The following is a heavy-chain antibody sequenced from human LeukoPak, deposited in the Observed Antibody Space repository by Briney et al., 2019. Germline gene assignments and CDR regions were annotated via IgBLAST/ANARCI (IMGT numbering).Heavy chain of an antibody. V-gene: IGHV4-39*07. J-gene: IGHJ3*02. CDR3: ARDLAYYYDSSGYFLDAFDI. CDR2: IYYSGST. CDR1: GGSITSNSYY. D-gene: IGHD3-22*01. Sequence: PSETLSLTCTVSGGSITSNSYYWGWIRQPPGKGLEWIGSIYYSGSTYYNPSLKSRVTISVDTSKNQFSLKLSSVTAADTAVYYCARDLAYYYDSSGYFLDAFDIWGQGTMVTVSS.